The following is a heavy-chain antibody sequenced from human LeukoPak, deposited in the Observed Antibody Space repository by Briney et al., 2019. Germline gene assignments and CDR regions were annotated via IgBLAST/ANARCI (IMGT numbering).Heavy chain of an antibody. D-gene: IGHD4-23*01. CDR2: IRYDGSNK. CDR1: GFTFSSYG. J-gene: IGHJ3*02. CDR3: ARDIRLGNPKVDAFDI. Sequence: GGSLRLSCAASGFTFSSYGMHWVRQAPGKGLEWVAFIRYDGSNKYYADSVKGRFTISRDNAKNSLYLQMNSLRAEDTAVYYCARDIRLGNPKVDAFDIWGQGTMVTVSS. V-gene: IGHV3-30*02.